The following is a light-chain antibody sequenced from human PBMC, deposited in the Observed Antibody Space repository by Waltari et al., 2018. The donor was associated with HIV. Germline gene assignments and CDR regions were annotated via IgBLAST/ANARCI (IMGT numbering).Light chain of an antibody. CDR1: QSVNTN. Sequence: MMQSPDILPVSPGEGVTLTCRASQSVNTNVAWYQQRPGQAPRLLIYGAYTSAAGCPARFSGGGSGTEFTLTISSLQSEDFALYVCHQYNNWPYTFGQGTKLDSK. CDR3: HQYNNWPYT. J-gene: IGKJ2*01. CDR2: GAY. V-gene: IGKV3-15*01.